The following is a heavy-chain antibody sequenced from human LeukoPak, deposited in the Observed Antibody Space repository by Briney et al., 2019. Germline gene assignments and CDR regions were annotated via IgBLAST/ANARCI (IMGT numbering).Heavy chain of an antibody. V-gene: IGHV3-21*01. J-gene: IGHJ3*02. CDR1: GFTFSSYS. Sequence: GGSLRLSCAASGFTFSSYSMNWVRQAPGKGLEWVSSISSSSSYIYYADSVKGRFTISRDNAKNSLYLQMNSLRAEETAVYYCARGLRQNYYDSSGTRTPNAFDIWGQGTMVTVSS. D-gene: IGHD3-22*01. CDR3: ARGLRQNYYDSSGTRTPNAFDI. CDR2: ISSSSSYI.